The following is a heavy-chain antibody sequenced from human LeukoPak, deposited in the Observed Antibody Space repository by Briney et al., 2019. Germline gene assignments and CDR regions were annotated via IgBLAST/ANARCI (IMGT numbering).Heavy chain of an antibody. CDR3: ASGQFWSGYYYDY. D-gene: IGHD3-3*01. J-gene: IGHJ4*02. CDR2: INSDGSSP. CDR1: GFTFSNFW. V-gene: IGHV3-74*01. Sequence: PGGSLRLSCAASGFTFSNFWMHWVRQAPGKGLVWVSRINSDGSSPSYADSVKGRFTISRNNAENTLYLQMNRLRAEDTAVYFCASGQFWSGYYYDYWGLGTLVTVSS.